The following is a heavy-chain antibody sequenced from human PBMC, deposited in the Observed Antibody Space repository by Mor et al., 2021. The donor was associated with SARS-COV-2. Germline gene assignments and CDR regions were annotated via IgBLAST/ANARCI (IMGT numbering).Heavy chain of an antibody. V-gene: IGHV3-73*01. D-gene: IGHD3-22*01. Sequence: AYAASVKGRFTISRDDSKNTAYLQMNSLKTEDTAVYYWTRLPPDSSAYLSTFDYWGRGTLVTVSS. CDR3: TRLPPDSSAYLSTFDY. J-gene: IGHJ4*02.